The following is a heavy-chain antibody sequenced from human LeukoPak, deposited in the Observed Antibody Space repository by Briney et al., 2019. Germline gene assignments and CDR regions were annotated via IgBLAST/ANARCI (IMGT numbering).Heavy chain of an antibody. V-gene: IGHV4-59*01. D-gene: IGHD3-9*01. J-gene: IGHJ4*02. CDR2: IYYSGST. CDR3: ARTIRYFDWLSYYFDY. CDR1: GGSISSYY. Sequence: PSETLSLTCTVSGGSISSYYWSWIRQPPGKGLEWIRYIYYSGSTNYNPSLKSRVTISVDTSKNQFSLKLSSVTAADTAVYYCARTIRYFDWLSYYFDYWGQGTLVTVSS.